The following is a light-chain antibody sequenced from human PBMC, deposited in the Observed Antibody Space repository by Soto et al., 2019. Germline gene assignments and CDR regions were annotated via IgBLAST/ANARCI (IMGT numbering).Light chain of an antibody. Sequence: QSALTQPASVSGSPGQSIIISCTGTSSDVGGYNFVSWYQQHPGKAPTLMIYDVRNRPSGVSNRFSGSKSGNTASLTISGLQAEDEADYYCGSYTSRGTWVFGGGTKVTVL. CDR1: SSDVGGYNF. V-gene: IGLV2-14*01. CDR2: DVR. J-gene: IGLJ3*02. CDR3: GSYTSRGTWV.